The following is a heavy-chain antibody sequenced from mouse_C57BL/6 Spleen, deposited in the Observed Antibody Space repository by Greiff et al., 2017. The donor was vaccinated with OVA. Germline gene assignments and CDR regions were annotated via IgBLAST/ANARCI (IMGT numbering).Heavy chain of an antibody. CDR2: ISYDGSN. CDR1: GYSITSGYY. V-gene: IGHV3-6*01. Sequence: EVKLMESGPGLVKPSQSLSLTCSVTGYSITSGYYWNWIRQFPGNKLEWMGYISYDGSNNYNPSLKNRISITRDTSKNQFFLKLNSVTTEDTATYYCARDGSRWFAYWGQGTLVTVSA. J-gene: IGHJ3*01. CDR3: ARDGSRWFAY. D-gene: IGHD4-1*01.